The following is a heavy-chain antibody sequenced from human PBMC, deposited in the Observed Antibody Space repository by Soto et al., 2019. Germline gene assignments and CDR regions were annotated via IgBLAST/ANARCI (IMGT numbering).Heavy chain of an antibody. V-gene: IGHV1-3*01. D-gene: IGHD2-2*01. CDR2: INGGNGDT. CDR3: ARGYCSSTSCQYYFDF. Sequence: QVQLVQSGAEVKKPGASVKVSCKASGYTFTGYAIHWVRQAPGQRHEWMGWINGGNGDTKYSQKFQGRVTITRDTSAGTAYMELTSLGSEDTAVYHCARGYCSSTSCQYYFDFWGQGTLVTVSS. J-gene: IGHJ4*02. CDR1: GYTFTGYA.